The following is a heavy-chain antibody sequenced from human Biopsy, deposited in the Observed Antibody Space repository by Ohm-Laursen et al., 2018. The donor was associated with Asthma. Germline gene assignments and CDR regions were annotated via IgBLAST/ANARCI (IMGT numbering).Heavy chain of an antibody. CDR3: ASQSSGPDFWSGYYYFDY. CDR1: GFTFSSYG. V-gene: IGHV3-30*03. Sequence: SLRLSCSAAGFTFSSYGMHWVRQAPGKGLEWVAVISYDGSNKYYADSVKGRFTVSRDNSKNTLYLQMNSLRAEDTAVYYCASQSSGPDFWSGYYYFDYWGQGTLVTVSS. J-gene: IGHJ4*02. D-gene: IGHD3-3*01. CDR2: ISYDGSNK.